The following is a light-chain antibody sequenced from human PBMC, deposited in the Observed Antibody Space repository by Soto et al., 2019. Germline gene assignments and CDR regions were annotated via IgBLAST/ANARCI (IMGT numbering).Light chain of an antibody. CDR1: QDISNY. CDR2: AAS. CDR3: QQYENRPYT. Sequence: GDSVTITCRASQDISNYLAWFQQRPGKPPKLLIYAASTLESGVPSRFSGGRSGTDFTLSISSLQPEDVATFYCQQYENRPYTFGPGTKVDVK. V-gene: IGKV1-27*01. J-gene: IGKJ3*01.